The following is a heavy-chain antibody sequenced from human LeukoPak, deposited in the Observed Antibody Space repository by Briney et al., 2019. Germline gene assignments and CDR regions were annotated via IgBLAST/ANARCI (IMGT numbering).Heavy chain of an antibody. D-gene: IGHD5-12*01. CDR2: IYYSGST. V-gene: IGHV4-39*07. CDR1: GGSISSSSYY. J-gene: IGHJ4*02. CDR3: ARGKYSGYAFDY. Sequence: SETLSLTCTVSGGSISSSSYYWGWIRQPPGKGLEWIGSIYYSGSTYYNPSLKSRVTISVDTSKNQFSLKLSSVTAADTAVYYCARGKYSGYAFDYWGQGTLVTVSP.